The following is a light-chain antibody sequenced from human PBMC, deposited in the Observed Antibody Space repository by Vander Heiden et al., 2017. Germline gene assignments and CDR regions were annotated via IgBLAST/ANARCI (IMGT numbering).Light chain of an antibody. CDR3: QQYGSSPYSA. Sequence: EIVLTQSPGPLSLSPGERATLSCSASQRVSSSYLAWYQHKPGQAPRLLIYGASSRATGIPDRFSGSGSGTDFTLTISRLEPEDFAVYYCQQYGSSPYSAFGPGTKVDIK. CDR1: QRVSSSY. CDR2: GAS. V-gene: IGKV3-20*01. J-gene: IGKJ3*01.